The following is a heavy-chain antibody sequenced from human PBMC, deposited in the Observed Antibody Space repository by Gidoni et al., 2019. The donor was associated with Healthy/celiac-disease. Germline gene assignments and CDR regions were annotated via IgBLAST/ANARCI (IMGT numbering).Heavy chain of an antibody. CDR1: GGSFSCYY. D-gene: IGHD4-17*01. CDR2: INPTGST. CDR3: AGGKVRSVTTRPTAFDI. Sequence: VQLQQWGAGLLKPSATLSLTFAVYGGSFSCYYWSWLRQPPGQGLEWVGTINPTGSTNNNPSLNSRVTISVDTSKNQFSLKLSSVTAADTAVYYCAGGKVRSVTTRPTAFDIWGQGTMVTVSS. V-gene: IGHV4-34*01. J-gene: IGHJ3*02.